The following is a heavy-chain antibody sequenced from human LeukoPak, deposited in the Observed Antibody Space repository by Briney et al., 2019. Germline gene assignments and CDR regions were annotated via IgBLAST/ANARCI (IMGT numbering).Heavy chain of an antibody. Sequence: PGGSLRLSCAASGFTFSSYAMSWVRQAPGKGLEWVSAISGSGGSTYYADSVKGRFTISRDNSKNTMHLQMNSLRAEDTAVYYCALGPYSDFWTGYPYYFDYWGQGTLVTVSS. CDR2: ISGSGGST. CDR1: GFTFSSYA. D-gene: IGHD3-3*01. CDR3: ALGPYSDFWTGYPYYFDY. J-gene: IGHJ4*02. V-gene: IGHV3-23*01.